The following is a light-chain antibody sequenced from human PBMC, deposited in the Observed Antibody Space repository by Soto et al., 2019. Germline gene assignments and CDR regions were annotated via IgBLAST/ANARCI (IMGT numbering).Light chain of an antibody. Sequence: ALTQPASVSGSPGQSITISCTGTSSDVGSYNLVSWYQQHPGKAPKLMIYEGSKRPSGVSNRFSGSKSGNTASLTISGLQAEDEADYYCCSYAGSSTLVVFGGGTKLTVL. CDR3: CSYAGSSTLVV. CDR1: SSDVGSYNL. V-gene: IGLV2-23*03. J-gene: IGLJ2*01. CDR2: EGS.